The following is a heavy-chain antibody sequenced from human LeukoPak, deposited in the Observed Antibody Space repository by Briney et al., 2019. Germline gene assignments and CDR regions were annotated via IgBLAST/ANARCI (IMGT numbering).Heavy chain of an antibody. CDR1: GGSISSGGYY. J-gene: IGHJ6*02. V-gene: IGHV4-30-2*05. CDR2: IYHSGST. D-gene: IGHD6-19*01. CDR3: ARADYYYYYGMDV. Sequence: PSETLSLTCTVSGGSISSGGYYWSWLRQPPGKGLEWIGYIYHSGSTYYNPSLKSRVTISVDTSKNQFSLKLSSVAAADTAVYYCARADYYYYYGMDVWGQGTTVTVSS.